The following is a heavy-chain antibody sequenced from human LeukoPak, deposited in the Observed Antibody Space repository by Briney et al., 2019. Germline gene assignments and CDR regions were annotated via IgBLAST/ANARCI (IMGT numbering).Heavy chain of an antibody. Sequence: SETLSLTCAVSGYSISSGYQWAWIRQPPGKGLEWIRSIRRGGSVYYNPSLKSRVTITVTTHKNRFSLKVSSVTAADTAVYYCARVDWVLDYWGQGSLVTVSS. CDR1: GYSISSGYQ. J-gene: IGHJ4*02. D-gene: IGHD2-8*01. V-gene: IGHV4-38-2*01. CDR2: IRRGGSV. CDR3: ARVDWVLDY.